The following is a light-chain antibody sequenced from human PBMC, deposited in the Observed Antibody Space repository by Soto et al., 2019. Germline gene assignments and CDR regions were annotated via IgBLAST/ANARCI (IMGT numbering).Light chain of an antibody. V-gene: IGKV1-5*03. CDR3: QQYNSYSTWT. J-gene: IGKJ1*01. CDR2: KAS. CDR1: QSISSW. Sequence: DIQMTQSPSTLSASIGDRVTITCRASQSISSWLAWYQQTPGRAPKLLIYKASSLESGVPSRFSGSGSGTEFPLTISSLQPDDFATYYCQQYNSYSTWTFGQGTKVEIK.